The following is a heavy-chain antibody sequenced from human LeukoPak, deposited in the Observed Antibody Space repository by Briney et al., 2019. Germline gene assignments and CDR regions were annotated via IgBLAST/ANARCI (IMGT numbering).Heavy chain of an antibody. Sequence: GGSLRLSCAASGFIFSTYAMNWVRQAPGKGLEWVAYISSSGSTIYYADSVKGRFTISRDNAKNLLYLQMNRLRAEDTAVYYCAKADLIVVVTFFDYWGQGTLVTVSS. CDR1: GFIFSTYA. J-gene: IGHJ4*02. V-gene: IGHV3-48*01. D-gene: IGHD2-21*02. CDR2: ISSSGSTI. CDR3: AKADLIVVVTFFDY.